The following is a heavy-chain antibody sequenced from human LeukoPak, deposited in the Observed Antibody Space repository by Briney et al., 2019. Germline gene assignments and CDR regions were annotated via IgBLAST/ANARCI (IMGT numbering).Heavy chain of an antibody. CDR2: ISSSGGYI. CDR1: GFTFSSYT. J-gene: IGHJ4*02. CDR3: ARETVAGTFDF. D-gene: IGHD6-19*01. V-gene: IGHV3-21*01. Sequence: GGSLRLSCAASGFTFSSYTINWVRQAPGKGLEWVSSISSSGGYIYYADSLKGRFTISRDNAKNSLFLQMSSLSAEDTAVYYCARETVAGTFDFWGQGTLVTVSS.